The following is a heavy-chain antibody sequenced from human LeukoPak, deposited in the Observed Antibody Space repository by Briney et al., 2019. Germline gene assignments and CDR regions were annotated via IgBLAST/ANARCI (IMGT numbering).Heavy chain of an antibody. CDR1: GFTFDDYA. V-gene: IGHV3-9*01. J-gene: IGHJ3*02. D-gene: IGHD6-19*01. CDR2: ISWNSGSV. Sequence: GGSLRLSCAASGFTFDDYAMHWVRQPPGKGLEWVSGISWNSGSVGYADSVKGRFTISRDNAKNSLYLQMNSLRAEDTAVYYCARVPAVAANGPPNAFDIWGQGTMVTVSS. CDR3: ARVPAVAANGPPNAFDI.